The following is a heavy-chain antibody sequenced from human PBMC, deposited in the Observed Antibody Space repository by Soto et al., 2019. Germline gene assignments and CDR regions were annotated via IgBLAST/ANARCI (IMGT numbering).Heavy chain of an antibody. D-gene: IGHD6-13*01. J-gene: IGHJ4*02. CDR1: GFTFSSYA. CDR3: AREGGVYSSSWYYFDY. Sequence: QVQLVESGGGVVQPGRSLRLSCAASGFTFSSYAMHWVRQAPGTGLEWVAVISYDGSNKYYADSVKGRFTISRDNSKNTLYLQMNSLRAEDTAVYYCAREGGVYSSSWYYFDYWGQGTLVTVSS. CDR2: ISYDGSNK. V-gene: IGHV3-30-3*01.